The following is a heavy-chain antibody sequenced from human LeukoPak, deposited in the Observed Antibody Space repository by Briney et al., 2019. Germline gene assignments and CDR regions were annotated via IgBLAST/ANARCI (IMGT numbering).Heavy chain of an antibody. CDR1: GFTFASYA. J-gene: IGHJ3*02. CDR3: AKDFTSALWFGELLSDGLSSAFDI. V-gene: IGHV3-23*01. Sequence: QPGGSLRLSCAASGFTFASYAMSWVRQAPGKGLEWVSGISGSGGSTYCADSVEGRFTISRDNSKSTLYLQMNSLRAEDTAVYYCAKDFTSALWFGELLSDGLSSAFDIWGQGTLLTVSS. D-gene: IGHD3-10*01. CDR2: ISGSGGST.